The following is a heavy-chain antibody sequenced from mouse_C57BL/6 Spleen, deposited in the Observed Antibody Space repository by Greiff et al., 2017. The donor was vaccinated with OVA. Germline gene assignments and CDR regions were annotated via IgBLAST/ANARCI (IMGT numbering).Heavy chain of an antibody. Sequence: QVQLQQPGAELVKPGASVKMSCKASGYTFTSYWITWVKQRPGQGLAWIGDIYPGSGSTNYNEKFKSKATLTVDTSSSTAYMQLSSLTSEDSAVYYCAREGDYYGSSLYFDYWGQGTTLTVSS. J-gene: IGHJ2*01. D-gene: IGHD1-1*01. CDR3: AREGDYYGSSLYFDY. CDR1: GYTFTSYW. V-gene: IGHV1-55*01. CDR2: IYPGSGST.